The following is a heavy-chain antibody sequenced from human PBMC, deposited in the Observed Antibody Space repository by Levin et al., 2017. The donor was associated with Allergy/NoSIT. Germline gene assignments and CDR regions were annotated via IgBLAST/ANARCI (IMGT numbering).Heavy chain of an antibody. D-gene: IGHD3-9*01. J-gene: IGHJ3*02. V-gene: IGHV4-39*02. CDR3: ARAGLYYDILTGYWSDGFDI. Sequence: PSETLSLTCTVSGDSIISSSYYWGWIRQPPGKGLEWIGNIYYSGSTYYKPSLKSRVTISVDTSKNQFSLKLNSVIAADTAVYYCARAGLYYDILTGYWSDGFDIWGQGTMVTVSS. CDR1: GDSIISSSYY. CDR2: IYYSGST.